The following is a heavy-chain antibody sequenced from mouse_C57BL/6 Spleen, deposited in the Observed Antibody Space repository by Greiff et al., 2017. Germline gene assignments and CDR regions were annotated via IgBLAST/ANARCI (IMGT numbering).Heavy chain of an antibody. CDR3: TGTSPDY. Sequence: QVHVKQSGAELVRPGASVTLSCKASGYTFTDYEMHWVKQTPVHGLEWIGAIDPETGGTAYNQKFKGKAILTADKSSSTAYMELRSLTSEDSAVYYCTGTSPDYWGQGTTLTVSS. D-gene: IGHD5-1*01. CDR1: GYTFTDYE. J-gene: IGHJ2*01. CDR2: IDPETGGT. V-gene: IGHV1-15*01.